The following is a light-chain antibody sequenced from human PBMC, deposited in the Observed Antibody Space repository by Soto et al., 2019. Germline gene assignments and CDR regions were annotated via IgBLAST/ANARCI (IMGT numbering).Light chain of an antibody. J-gene: IGKJ1*01. CDR1: QSISSW. CDR3: QQYNTYSRT. CDR2: DAS. Sequence: DIQMTQSPSNLSASVGDRVTITCRASQSISSWLAWYQQKPGKVPKLLIYDASTLESGVPSRFSGSGSGTEFTLTISSLQPDDFATYYCQQYNTYSRTFGQGTKVDI. V-gene: IGKV1-5*01.